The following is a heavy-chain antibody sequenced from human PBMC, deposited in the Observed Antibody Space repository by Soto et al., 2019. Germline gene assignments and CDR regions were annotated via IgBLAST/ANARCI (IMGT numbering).Heavy chain of an antibody. V-gene: IGHV4-59*01. CDR2: IYYSGST. CDR3: ARAVRGLWLGELMWWCDP. J-gene: IGHJ5*02. CDR1: GGSISSYY. Sequence: QVQLQESGPGLVKPSETLSLTCTVSGGSISSYYWSWIRQPPGKGLEWIGYIYYSGSTNYNPSLMGRVTKAVDPSKNQYALQLSLVTAADTAVYYFARAVRGLWLGELMWWCDPWGQGTLVTVSS. D-gene: IGHD3-10*01.